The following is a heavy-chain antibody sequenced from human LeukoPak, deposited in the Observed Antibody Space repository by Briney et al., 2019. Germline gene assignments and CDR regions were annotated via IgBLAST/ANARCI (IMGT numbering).Heavy chain of an antibody. Sequence: SETLSLTCTVSGGSISSGSYYWGWIRQPPGKGLEWIGYIYYSGSTNYNPSLKSRVTISVDTSKNQFSLKLSSVTAADTAVYYCARTGLLWFGEAPSSYYFDYWGQGTLVTVSS. J-gene: IGHJ4*02. V-gene: IGHV4-61*01. CDR1: GGSISSGSYY. CDR3: ARTGLLWFGEAPSSYYFDY. CDR2: IYYSGST. D-gene: IGHD3-10*01.